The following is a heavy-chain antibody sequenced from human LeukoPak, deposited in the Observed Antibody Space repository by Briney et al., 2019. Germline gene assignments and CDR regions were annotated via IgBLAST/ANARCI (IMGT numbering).Heavy chain of an antibody. CDR1: RFTFNNYW. CDR3: ARECRGTFDY. Sequence: PGGSLRLSCAASRFTFNNYWMSWVRQAPGKGLEWVANIKQDGSEIYYVDSVKGRFTISRDNAKNSLYLQMNSLRAEDTAVYYCARECRGTFDYWGQGTLVTVSS. D-gene: IGHD3-10*01. CDR2: IKQDGSEI. J-gene: IGHJ4*02. V-gene: IGHV3-7*01.